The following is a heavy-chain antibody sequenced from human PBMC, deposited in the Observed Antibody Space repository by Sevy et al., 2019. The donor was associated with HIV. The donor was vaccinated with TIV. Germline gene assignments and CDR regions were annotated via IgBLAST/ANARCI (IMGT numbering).Heavy chain of an antibody. V-gene: IGHV3-21*01. CDR2: ISSNSAYI. Sequence: GGSLRLSCAASGFTFSSYRMTWVRQAPGKGLEWVSCISSNSAYINYADSVKGRFTISRDNAKNLLYLQMDSLRAEDMAVYYCARAVLEISTWRSDYWGQGTQVTVSS. CDR1: GFTFSSYR. CDR3: ARAVLEISTWRSDY. J-gene: IGHJ4*02. D-gene: IGHD1-1*01.